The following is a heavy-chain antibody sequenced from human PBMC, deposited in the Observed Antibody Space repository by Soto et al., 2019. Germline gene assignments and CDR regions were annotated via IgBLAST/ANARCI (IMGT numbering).Heavy chain of an antibody. J-gene: IGHJ4*02. V-gene: IGHV4-34*01. CDR3: ARAVNFDY. CDR2: INHSGST. Sequence: SETLSLTCAVYGGSFSGYYWSWIRQPPGKGLEWIGEINHSGSTNYNPSLKSRVTISVDTSKNQFSLKLSSVTAADTAVYYCARAVNFDYWGQGTLVTVSS. D-gene: IGHD4-4*01. CDR1: GGSFSGYY.